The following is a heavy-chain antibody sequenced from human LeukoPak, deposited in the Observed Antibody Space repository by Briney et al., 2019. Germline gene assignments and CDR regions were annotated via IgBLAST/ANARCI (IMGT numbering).Heavy chain of an antibody. J-gene: IGHJ5*02. CDR2: IYTNGST. D-gene: IGHD3-10*01. CDR3: TRDRAGTQSWVEFDL. CDR1: GFSVSSTY. Sequence: GGSLRLSCAASGFSVSSTYMSWVRQAPGKGLEWVSLIYTNGSTFCADSVMGRFTISRDNSKNTLFLQMNSLRAEDSAVYYCTRDRAGTQSWVEFDLWGQGTLVTVSS. V-gene: IGHV3-66*03.